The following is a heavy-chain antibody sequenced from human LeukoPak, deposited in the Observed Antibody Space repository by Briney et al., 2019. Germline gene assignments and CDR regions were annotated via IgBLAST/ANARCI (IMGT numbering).Heavy chain of an antibody. CDR3: ARDYYGGHNLYNFDF. J-gene: IGHJ4*02. Sequence: ASVKVSCKASGYTFSNYYIHWVRQAPGQGLEWMGIINPSGRSTSYAQKFQGRVTMTRDTSTSTVYMELSSLRSEDTAVYYCARDYYGGHNLYNFDFWGQGTRVIVSS. V-gene: IGHV1-46*01. D-gene: IGHD3-10*01. CDR1: GYTFSNYY. CDR2: INPSGRST.